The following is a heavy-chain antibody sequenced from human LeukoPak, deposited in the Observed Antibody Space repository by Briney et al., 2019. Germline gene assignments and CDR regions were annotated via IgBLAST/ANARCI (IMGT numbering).Heavy chain of an antibody. D-gene: IGHD3-22*01. Sequence: GGSLRLSCAASGFTFSAYWISWVRQSPGKGLEWVANIKPDGSEENYVDSVKGRFTISRDNAKNSLFLQMNSLRAEDTALYYCANYYKSSGFYDWGQGTLVTVSS. CDR1: GFTFSAYW. CDR2: IKPDGSEE. CDR3: ANYYKSSGFYD. V-gene: IGHV3-7*02. J-gene: IGHJ4*02.